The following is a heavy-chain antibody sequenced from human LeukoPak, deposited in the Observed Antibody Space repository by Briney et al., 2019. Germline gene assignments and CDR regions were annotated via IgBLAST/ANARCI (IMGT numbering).Heavy chain of an antibody. CDR3: ASPGGNRWLQFYHFDY. J-gene: IGHJ4*02. CDR2: MYYTGGT. V-gene: IGHV4-39*01. CDR1: GGSIGSASSY. D-gene: IGHD5-24*01. Sequence: SETLSLTCTVSGGSIGSASSYWAWIRQPSGKGLEWIGIMYYTGGTYYNPSLKSRVTISGDTSKNQFSLKLSSVTAADTAVYYCASPGGNRWLQFYHFDYWGQGTLVTVSS.